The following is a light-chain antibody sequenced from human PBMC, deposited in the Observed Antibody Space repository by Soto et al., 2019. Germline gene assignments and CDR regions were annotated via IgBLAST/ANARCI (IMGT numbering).Light chain of an antibody. CDR2: ATS. J-gene: IGKJ1*01. V-gene: IGKV3-20*01. CDR3: QQYGRSGT. Sequence: ESVLTQSPGTLSLSPGERATLSCRASQSISRTYLAWYQQKPVQAPRLLIYATSSRATGIPDRFSGSGSGTDFTLTISRLEPEDFAVYYCQQYGRSGTFGQGTKV. CDR1: QSISRTY.